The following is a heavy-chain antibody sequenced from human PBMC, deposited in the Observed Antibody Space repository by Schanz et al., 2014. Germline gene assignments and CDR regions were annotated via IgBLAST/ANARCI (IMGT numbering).Heavy chain of an antibody. V-gene: IGHV1-18*01. Sequence: QVQLVQSGAEVKKPGASVKVSCKASGYTFISYGINWVRQAPGQGLEWMGWISAYNGNTNYAQKVQGRVTMTTDTSTGTAYMELRSLRSDDTAVYYCARDRRRYCSTASCLHDNWFDPWGQGTLVIVSS. CDR2: ISAYNGNT. CDR1: GYTFISYG. J-gene: IGHJ5*02. CDR3: ARDRRRYCSTASCLHDNWFDP. D-gene: IGHD2-2*01.